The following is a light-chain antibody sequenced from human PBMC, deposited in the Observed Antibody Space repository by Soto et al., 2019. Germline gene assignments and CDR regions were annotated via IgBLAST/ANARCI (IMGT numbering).Light chain of an antibody. CDR1: QSVGDY. J-gene: IGKJ4*01. CDR3: QQREDWPRA. Sequence: EIVLTQSPATLSLSPVERATLSCMASQSVGDYLGWYQQKPGQAPRLLIYDASQRATGVPARFSASGSGTDFTLTISSLEPEDFAIYYCQQREDWPRAFGGGTKV. V-gene: IGKV3-11*01. CDR2: DAS.